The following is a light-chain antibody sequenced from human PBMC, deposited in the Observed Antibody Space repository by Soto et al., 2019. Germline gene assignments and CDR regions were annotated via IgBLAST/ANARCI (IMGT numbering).Light chain of an antibody. V-gene: IGKV1-5*03. CDR2: KAS. CDR3: QQYNTYPWT. J-gene: IGKJ1*01. Sequence: DIQMTQSPSTLSASVGDRVTITCRASQSISSWLAWYQQKPGKAPKLLIYKASSVESGVTSRFSGSGSGTEFTITLSSVQHDDFETYYCQQYNTYPWTFGQGTQVEIK. CDR1: QSISSW.